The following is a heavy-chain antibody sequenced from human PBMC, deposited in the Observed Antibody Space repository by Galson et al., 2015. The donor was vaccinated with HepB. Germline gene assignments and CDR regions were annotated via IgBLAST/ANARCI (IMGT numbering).Heavy chain of an antibody. CDR2: ISGSGGST. D-gene: IGHD3-22*01. CDR1: GFTFSSYA. V-gene: IGHV3-23*01. Sequence: SLRLSCAASGFTFSSYAMSWVRQAPGKGLEWVSAISGSGGSTYYADSVKGRFTISRDNSKNTLYLQMNSLRAEDTAVYYCAKDLISAMIVVVKADSFDYWGQGTLVTVSS. CDR3: AKDLISAMIVVVKADSFDY. J-gene: IGHJ4*02.